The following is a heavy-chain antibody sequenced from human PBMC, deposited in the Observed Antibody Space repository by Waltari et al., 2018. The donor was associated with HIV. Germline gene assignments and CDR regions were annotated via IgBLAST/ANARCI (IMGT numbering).Heavy chain of an antibody. V-gene: IGHV1-69*01. J-gene: IGHJ4*02. Sequence: QVQLVQSGAEVKKPGSSVKVSCKASGGTFSSYAISWVRQAPGQGLEWMGGIIPIFGTANDAQKCQGRVTITADESTSTAYMELSSLRSEDTAVYYCASGGGVLRYFDWYYWGQGTLVTVSS. CDR1: GGTFSSYA. CDR2: IIPIFGTA. CDR3: ASGGGVLRYFDWYY. D-gene: IGHD3-9*01.